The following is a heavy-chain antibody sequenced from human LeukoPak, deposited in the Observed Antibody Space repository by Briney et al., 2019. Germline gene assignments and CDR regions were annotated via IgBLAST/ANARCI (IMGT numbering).Heavy chain of an antibody. V-gene: IGHV3-23*01. Sequence: GGSLRLSCAASGFTFRNYDISWARQAPGKGLEWVSAISANGGSTYYADSVRGRFTISRDNSKNTLYLQMNSLRAEDTAVYYCARDISRGDNWFDPWGQGTLVTVSS. CDR3: ARDISRGDNWFDP. J-gene: IGHJ5*02. CDR1: GFTFRNYD. D-gene: IGHD5-24*01. CDR2: ISANGGST.